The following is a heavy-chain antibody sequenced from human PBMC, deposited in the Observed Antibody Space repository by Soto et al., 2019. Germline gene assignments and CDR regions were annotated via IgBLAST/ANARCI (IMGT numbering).Heavy chain of an antibody. D-gene: IGHD5-18*01. CDR2: ISYDGSNK. V-gene: IGHV3-30*18. J-gene: IGHJ6*02. CDR3: AKAQINSLMDV. Sequence: SCAASGFTFSSYGMHWVRQAPGKGLEWVAVISYDGSNKYYADSVKGRFTISRDNSKNTLYLQMNSLRAEDTAVYYCAKAQINSLMDVWGQGTTVTVSS. CDR1: GFTFSSYG.